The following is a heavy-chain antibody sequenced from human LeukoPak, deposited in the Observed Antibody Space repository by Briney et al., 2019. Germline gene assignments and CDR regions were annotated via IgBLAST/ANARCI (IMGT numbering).Heavy chain of an antibody. D-gene: IGHD3-10*01. CDR2: IYYRGST. J-gene: IGHJ6*03. Sequence: SETLSLTCTVSGGSISSSSYYWGWIRQPPGKGLEWIGNIYYRGSTYYNPSLKSRVTISVDTSKNQFSLKLSSVTAADTAVYYCARRRYYYGSGSYSIPMDVWGKGTTVTISS. CDR3: ARRRYYYGSGSYSIPMDV. CDR1: GGSISSSSYY. V-gene: IGHV4-39*07.